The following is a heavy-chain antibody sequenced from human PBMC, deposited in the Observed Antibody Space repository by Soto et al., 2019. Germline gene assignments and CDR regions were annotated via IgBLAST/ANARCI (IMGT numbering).Heavy chain of an antibody. J-gene: IGHJ4*02. D-gene: IGHD3-16*02. V-gene: IGHV3-7*04. CDR3: VRGHTYYRC. Sequence: GGSLRLSCAASGFTFNTYWMTWVRQAAGKGLEWVANIKQDGSEKYYVDSVKGRFTISRDNAKNSLSLQMNSLRAEDTAVYYCVRGHTYYRCWGQGTLVTVSS. CDR2: IKQDGSEK. CDR1: GFTFNTYW.